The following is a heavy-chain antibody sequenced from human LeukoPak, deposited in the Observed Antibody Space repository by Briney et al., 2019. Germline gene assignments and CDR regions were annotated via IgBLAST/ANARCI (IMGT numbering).Heavy chain of an antibody. CDR1: GFTVSTNY. Sequence: PGGSLRLSCAASGFTVSTNYMSWVRQAPGKGLEWVSVIYSGGSTNYADSVKGRFTISRDNSKNTVYLQMNSLRVEDTAVYYCARDLVGATSHWGQGTPVTVSS. V-gene: IGHV3-66*01. D-gene: IGHD1-26*01. CDR2: IYSGGST. CDR3: ARDLVGATSH. J-gene: IGHJ4*02.